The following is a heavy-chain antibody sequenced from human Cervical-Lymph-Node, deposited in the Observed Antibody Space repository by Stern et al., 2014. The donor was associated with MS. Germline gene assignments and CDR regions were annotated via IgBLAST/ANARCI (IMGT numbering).Heavy chain of an antibody. D-gene: IGHD3-22*01. CDR1: GFTFTSSA. Sequence: HLVESGPEVKKPGTSVKVSCQASGFTFTSSAVQWVRQARGQRLEGIGWIVGGSGNTNYAQKFQERVTITRDMSTSTAYMELSSLRSEDTAVYYCAARANYYDSPGDWFDPWGQGTLVTVSS. CDR3: AARANYYDSPGDWFDP. CDR2: IVGGSGNT. J-gene: IGHJ5*02. V-gene: IGHV1-58*01.